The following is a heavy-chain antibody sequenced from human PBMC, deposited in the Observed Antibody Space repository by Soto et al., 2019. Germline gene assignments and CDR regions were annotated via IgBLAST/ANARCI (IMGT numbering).Heavy chain of an antibody. CDR1: GFTFSSYA. D-gene: IGHD3-22*01. Sequence: GGSLRLSCTASGFTFSSYAMSWVRQAPGKGLEWVSAISGSGGSTYYADSVKGRFTISRDNSKNTLYLQMNSLRAEDTAVYYCAKGALITMIVPSEYFQHWGQGTLVTVSS. CDR3: AKGALITMIVPSEYFQH. V-gene: IGHV3-23*01. CDR2: ISGSGGST. J-gene: IGHJ1*01.